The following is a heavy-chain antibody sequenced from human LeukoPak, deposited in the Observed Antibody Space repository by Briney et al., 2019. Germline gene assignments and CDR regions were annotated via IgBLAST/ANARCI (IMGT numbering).Heavy chain of an antibody. D-gene: IGHD1-7*01. V-gene: IGHV4-39*01. CDR2: IYHSGST. CDR1: GGSISSSSYY. CDR3: ARTRNYVAGRVYYFDY. Sequence: SGPTLVKPSETLSLTCTVSGGSISSSSYYWGWIRQPPGKGLEWIGSIYHSGSTYYNPSLKSRVTISVDTSKNQFSLKLSSVTAADTAVYYCARTRNYVAGRVYYFDYWGQGTLVTVSS. J-gene: IGHJ4*02.